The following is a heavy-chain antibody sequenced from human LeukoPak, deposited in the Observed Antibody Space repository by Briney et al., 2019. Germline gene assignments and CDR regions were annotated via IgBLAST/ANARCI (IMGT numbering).Heavy chain of an antibody. J-gene: IGHJ4*02. CDR2: IYWDDDK. CDR3: GHRGSGSYFDY. Sequence: SGPTLLNPTPTLTLTFTFSGFSLSTSGVGVGWIRQPPVKALEWLALIYWDDDKRYSPSLKSTLTITKDTSKNQVVLTMTNMDPVDTATYYCGHRGSGSYFDYWGQGTLVTVSS. D-gene: IGHD1-26*01. CDR1: GFSLSTSGVG. V-gene: IGHV2-5*02.